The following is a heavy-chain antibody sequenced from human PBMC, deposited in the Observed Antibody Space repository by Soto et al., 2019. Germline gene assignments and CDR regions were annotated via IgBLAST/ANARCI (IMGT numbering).Heavy chain of an antibody. D-gene: IGHD3-22*01. V-gene: IGHV3-7*04. Sequence: PGGSLRLSCAASGFPFSSYWMSWVRQAPGKGLEWVANIKQDGSEKYYVDSVKGRFTISRDNAKNSLYLQMNSLRAEDTAVYYCARFYYDSSGYLPSPYYYYYGMDVWGQGTTVTV. CDR1: GFPFSSYW. CDR3: ARFYYDSSGYLPSPYYYYYGMDV. J-gene: IGHJ6*02. CDR2: IKQDGSEK.